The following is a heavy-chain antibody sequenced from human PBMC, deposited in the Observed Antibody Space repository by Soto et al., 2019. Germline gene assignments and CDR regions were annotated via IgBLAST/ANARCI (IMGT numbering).Heavy chain of an antibody. CDR2: ISYDGSNK. CDR3: AKGDRIAAAGNYFDY. Sequence: GESLKISCAASGFTFSSYGMHWVRQAPGKGLEWVAVISYDGSNKYYADSVKGRFTISRDNSKNTLYLQMNSLRAEDTAVYYCAKGDRIAAAGNYFDYWGQGTLVTVSS. J-gene: IGHJ4*02. CDR1: GFTFSSYG. D-gene: IGHD6-13*01. V-gene: IGHV3-30*18.